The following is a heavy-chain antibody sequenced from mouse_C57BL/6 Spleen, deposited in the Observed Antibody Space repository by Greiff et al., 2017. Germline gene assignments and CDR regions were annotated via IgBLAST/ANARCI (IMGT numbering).Heavy chain of an antibody. Sequence: EVHLVESGGGLVQPGGSLKLSCAASGFTFSDYYMYWVRQTPEKRLEWVAYISNGGGSTYYPDTVKGRFTISRDNAKNTLYLQMSRLKSEDTAMYYCARLTGTGGFDYWGQGTTLTVSS. D-gene: IGHD4-1*01. CDR1: GFTFSDYY. V-gene: IGHV5-12*01. CDR3: ARLTGTGGFDY. J-gene: IGHJ2*01. CDR2: ISNGGGST.